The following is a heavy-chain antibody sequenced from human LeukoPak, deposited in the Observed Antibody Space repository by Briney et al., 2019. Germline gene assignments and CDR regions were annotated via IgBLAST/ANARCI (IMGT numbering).Heavy chain of an antibody. D-gene: IGHD3-10*01. J-gene: IGHJ5*02. CDR2: INHSGST. Sequence: PSETLSLTCAVYSGSFSGYYWSWIRQPPGKGLEWIGEINHSGSTNYNPSLKSRVTISVDTSKNQFSLKLSSVTAADTAVYYCASRYGSGSYPAPNWFDPWGQGTLVTVSS. CDR1: SGSFSGYY. V-gene: IGHV4-34*01. CDR3: ASRYGSGSYPAPNWFDP.